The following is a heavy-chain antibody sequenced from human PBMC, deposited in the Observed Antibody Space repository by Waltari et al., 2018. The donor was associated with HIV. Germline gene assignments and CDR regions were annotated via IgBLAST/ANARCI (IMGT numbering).Heavy chain of an antibody. D-gene: IGHD1-1*01. CDR2: IKSNPGGGTT. CDR1: GLLFLTPG. CDR3: THDLDYYYRMGV. V-gene: IGHV3-15*01. Sequence: LVGLGGGWVKLGGSFYLPGEAPGLLFLTPGLGRFRQAPGRGLGWVCRIKSNPGGGTTDYAAPVKGIFTISRDDSKNTLFLQMNSLKTEDTAVYFCTHDLDYYYRMGVWGQGTTVTVSS. J-gene: IGHJ6*02.